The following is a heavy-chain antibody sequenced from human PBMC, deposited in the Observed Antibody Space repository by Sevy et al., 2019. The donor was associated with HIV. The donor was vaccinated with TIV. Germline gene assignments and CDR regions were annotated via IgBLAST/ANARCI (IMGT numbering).Heavy chain of an antibody. CDR2: ISWNSGRI. V-gene: IGHV3-9*01. CDR3: AKDNKGIAARRGGDYYYYGMDV. Sequence: GGSLRLSCAASGFTFDDYAMHWVRQAPGKGLEWVSGISWNSGRIGYADSVKGRFTISRDNAKKSLYLQMNSLRDEDTALFYCAKDNKGIAARRGGDYYYYGMDVWGQGTTVTVSS. D-gene: IGHD6-6*01. CDR1: GFTFDDYA. J-gene: IGHJ6*02.